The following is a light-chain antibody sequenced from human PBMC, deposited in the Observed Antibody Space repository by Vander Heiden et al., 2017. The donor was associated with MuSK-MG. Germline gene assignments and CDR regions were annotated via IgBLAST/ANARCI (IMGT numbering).Light chain of an antibody. Sequence: DIQMTQSPSSVSASVGDRVVITCRASRGIANWLAWYQQKPGKAPRLLISTASTLQTGVPSRFSGSGSGTDFTLTINDLQPDDFATYFCQQTNIFPITFGQGTRLEIK. CDR2: TAS. V-gene: IGKV1-12*01. CDR3: QQTNIFPIT. CDR1: RGIANW. J-gene: IGKJ5*01.